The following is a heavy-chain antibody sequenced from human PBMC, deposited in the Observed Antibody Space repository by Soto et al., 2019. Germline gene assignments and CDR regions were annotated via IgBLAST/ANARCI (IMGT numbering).Heavy chain of an antibody. J-gene: IGHJ4*02. CDR3: ARAVGILYHYFDY. D-gene: IGHD2-15*01. V-gene: IGHV4-30-4*01. CDR2: MHYRAIP. Sequence: SETLSLTCNVSGGSISSGDYYWSWLRQSPGKGLEWIGYMHYRAIPYYNPSLKSRVSISVDTSKNQFSLTMASLTAADTAVYFCARAVGILYHYFDYWGQGTLVTVSS. CDR1: GGSISSGDYY.